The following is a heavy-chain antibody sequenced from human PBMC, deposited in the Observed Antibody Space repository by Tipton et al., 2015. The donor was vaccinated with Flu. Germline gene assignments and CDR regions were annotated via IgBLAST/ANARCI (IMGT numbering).Heavy chain of an antibody. Sequence: SLRLSCAASGFTFSSYGMHWARQAPGKGLEWVAVIWYDGSNKYYADSVKGRFTISRDNSKNTLYLQMNSLRAEDTAVYYCARDYPASYGDSVLGMDVWGQGTPVTVSS. CDR2: IWYDGSNK. V-gene: IGHV3-33*01. D-gene: IGHD4-17*01. CDR1: GFTFSSYG. CDR3: ARDYPASYGDSVLGMDV. J-gene: IGHJ6*02.